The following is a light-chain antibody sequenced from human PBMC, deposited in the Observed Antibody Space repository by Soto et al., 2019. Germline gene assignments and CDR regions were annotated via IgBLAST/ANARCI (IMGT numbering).Light chain of an antibody. CDR1: KNDVGFYDF. Sequence: QSALTQPPSASGSPGQSVTISCTGTKNDVGFYDFVSWYQYHPGKAPRLIIYEVVQRPSGVPDRFSGSKSGNTASLTVSGLQAADEADYFCKSYAGSNTYVFGRGTKVTVL. V-gene: IGLV2-8*01. CDR3: KSYAGSNTYV. CDR2: EVV. J-gene: IGLJ1*01.